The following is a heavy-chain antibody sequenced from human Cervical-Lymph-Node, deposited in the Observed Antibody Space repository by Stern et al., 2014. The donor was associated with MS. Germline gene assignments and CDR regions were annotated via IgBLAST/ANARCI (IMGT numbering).Heavy chain of an antibody. CDR3: AYSYSVDAFDI. V-gene: IGHV1-46*03. Sequence: VQLVESGAEVKKPGASVKVSCKASGYTFTSYYMHWVRQAPGQGLEWMGIINPSGGSTSYAQKFQGRVTMTRDTSTSTVYMELSSLRSEDTAVYYCAYSYSVDAFDIWCQGTMVTVSS. D-gene: IGHD2-15*01. CDR2: INPSGGST. J-gene: IGHJ3*02. CDR1: GYTFTSYY.